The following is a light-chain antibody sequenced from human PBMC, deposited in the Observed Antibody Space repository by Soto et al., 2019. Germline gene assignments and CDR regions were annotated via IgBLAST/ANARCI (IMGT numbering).Light chain of an antibody. CDR1: QSVLYSSNNKNY. CDR3: QQYYSIPYT. V-gene: IGKV4-1*01. CDR2: WAS. J-gene: IGKJ2*01. Sequence: DIVMTQSPDSLAVSLGERATINCKSSQSVLYSSNNKNYLAWYQQKPGQPPKFLIYWASTRESGVPDRFSGRGSGTDFTLTISSLQAEDVAVYYCQQYYSIPYTFGQGTKLEIK.